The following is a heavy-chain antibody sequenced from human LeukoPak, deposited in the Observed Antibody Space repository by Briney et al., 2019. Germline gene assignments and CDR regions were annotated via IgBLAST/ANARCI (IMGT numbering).Heavy chain of an antibody. D-gene: IGHD3-10*01. Sequence: PSETLSLTCTVSGGSISSYYWSWIRQPPGKGLEWAGHIYYLGGTNYNPSLKSRVTISIDTSKNYFSLKLNSVIAADTAVYYCARDRPGSYWYFDLWGRGTLVTVSS. CDR3: ARDRPGSYWYFDL. V-gene: IGHV4-59*01. CDR1: GGSISSYY. J-gene: IGHJ2*01. CDR2: IYYLGGT.